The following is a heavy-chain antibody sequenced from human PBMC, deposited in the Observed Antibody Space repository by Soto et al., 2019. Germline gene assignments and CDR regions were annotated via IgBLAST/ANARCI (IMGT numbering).Heavy chain of an antibody. D-gene: IGHD3-10*01. Sequence: QVQLVQSGSEVRKPGASVNVSCKASGFQFIRYGISWVRQAPGQGLEWIGWISVYNGQRNFAQRVQGRVAMTTDTSTYTAYMERTGLRSDDTAVYYCARGYYGMDVWGQGTTVTVS. V-gene: IGHV1-18*04. CDR1: GFQFIRYG. CDR3: ARGYYGMDV. J-gene: IGHJ6*02. CDR2: ISVYNGQR.